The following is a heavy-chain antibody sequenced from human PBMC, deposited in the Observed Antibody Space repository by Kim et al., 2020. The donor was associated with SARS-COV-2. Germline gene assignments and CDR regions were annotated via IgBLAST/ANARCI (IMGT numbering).Heavy chain of an antibody. CDR2: ISYDGSNK. J-gene: IGHJ4*02. Sequence: GGSLRLSCAASGFTFSSYGMHWVRQAPGKGLEWVAVISYDGSNKYYADSVKGRFTISRDNSKKTLYLQMNSLRAEDTAVYYCARDDILTGFPYWGQGTLVTVSS. D-gene: IGHD3-9*01. CDR3: ARDDILTGFPY. V-gene: IGHV3-33*05. CDR1: GFTFSSYG.